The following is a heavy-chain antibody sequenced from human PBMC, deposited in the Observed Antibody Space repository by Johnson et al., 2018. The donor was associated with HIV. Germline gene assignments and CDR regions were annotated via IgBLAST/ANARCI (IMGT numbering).Heavy chain of an antibody. Sequence: QEQLVESGGGVVQPGGSLRLSCAASGFTFSSYGMHWVRQAPGKGLEWVAFIRYDGSNKYYADSVKGRFTISRDNSKNSLYLQMNSLRAEDTALYYCAKDGYSYVFDAFDIWGQGTMVTVSS. V-gene: IGHV3-30*02. J-gene: IGHJ3*02. CDR1: GFTFSSYG. CDR3: AKDGYSYVFDAFDI. D-gene: IGHD5-18*01. CDR2: IRYDGSNK.